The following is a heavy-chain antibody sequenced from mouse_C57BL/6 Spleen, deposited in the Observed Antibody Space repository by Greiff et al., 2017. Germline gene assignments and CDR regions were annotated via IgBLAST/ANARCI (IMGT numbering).Heavy chain of an antibody. D-gene: IGHD2-2*01. CDR2: ISSGSSTI. CDR1: GFTFSDSG. V-gene: IGHV5-17*01. CDR3: ARPGYDAGFAY. Sequence: EVKLMESGGGLVKPGGSLKLSCAASGFTFSDSGMHWVRQAPEKGLEWVAYISSGSSTIYYADTVKGRFTISRDNAKNTLFLQMTSLRSEDTAMYYCARPGYDAGFAYWGQGTLVTVSA. J-gene: IGHJ3*01.